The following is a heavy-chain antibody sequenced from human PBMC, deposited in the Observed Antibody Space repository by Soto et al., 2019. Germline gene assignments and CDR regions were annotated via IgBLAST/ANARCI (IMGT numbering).Heavy chain of an antibody. D-gene: IGHD6-13*01. CDR3: AREGYSSSWYACGAFDI. CDR2: IYYSGST. CDR1: GGSISSYY. Sequence: QVQLQESGPGLVKPSETLSLTCTVSGGSISSYYWSWIRQPPGKGLEWIGYIYYSGSTNYNPSLKGRVTISVDTSKNQFSLKLSSVTAADTAVYYCAREGYSSSWYACGAFDIWGQGTMVTVSS. V-gene: IGHV4-59*01. J-gene: IGHJ3*02.